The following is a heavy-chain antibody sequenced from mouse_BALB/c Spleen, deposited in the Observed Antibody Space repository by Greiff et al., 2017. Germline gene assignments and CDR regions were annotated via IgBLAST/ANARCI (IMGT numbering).Heavy chain of an antibody. Sequence: EVQVVESGGGLVQPGGSLKLSCAASGFTFSSYGMSWVRQTPDKRLELVATINSNGGSTYYPDSVKGRFTISRDNAKNTLYLQMSSLKSEDTAMYYCARDRGYGYAMDYWGQGTSVTVSS. CDR2: INSNGGST. CDR3: ARDRGYGYAMDY. D-gene: IGHD2-14*01. J-gene: IGHJ4*01. V-gene: IGHV5-6-3*01. CDR1: GFTFSSYG.